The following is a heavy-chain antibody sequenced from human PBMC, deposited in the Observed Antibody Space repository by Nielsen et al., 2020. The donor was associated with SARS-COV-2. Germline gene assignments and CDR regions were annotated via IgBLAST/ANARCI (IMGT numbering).Heavy chain of an antibody. V-gene: IGHV4-59*08. CDR3: ARLPAGTVSFDI. CDR2: IYYSGTT. D-gene: IGHD2-2*01. J-gene: IGHJ3*02. Sequence: SETLSLTCTVSGGSISNYYWSWIRQPPGKGLEWIGYIYYSGTTNINPSLKSRVTISVDTSMDQLSLRLSSVTAADTAVYYCARLPAGTVSFDIWGQGTMVTVS. CDR1: GGSISNYY.